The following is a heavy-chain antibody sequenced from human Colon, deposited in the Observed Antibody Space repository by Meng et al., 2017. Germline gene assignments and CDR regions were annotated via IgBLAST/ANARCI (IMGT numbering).Heavy chain of an antibody. CDR2: SRNKAQSYII. J-gene: IGHJ4*02. V-gene: IGHV3-72*01. CDR1: GFTFSDHY. Sequence: GESLKISCAASGFTFSDHYMDWVRQAPGKGLEWIGRSRNKAQSYIIEYAASVQGRFTISRDFPKNSLDLQMNSLKIDDTAVYYCASRHYGEKDYWGQGTLVTVSS. CDR3: ASRHYGEKDY. D-gene: IGHD4-17*01.